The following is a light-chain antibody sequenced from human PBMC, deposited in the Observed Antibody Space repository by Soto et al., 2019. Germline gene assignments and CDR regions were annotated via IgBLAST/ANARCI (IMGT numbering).Light chain of an antibody. Sequence: AIQMTQSPSSLSASVGDRVTITCRASQGIGTELGWYQLKPGKAPKLLVYGASTLQSGVLQRFSGSGSGTDFTLTISSLQPDDFASYYCLQNYRSPLTFGQGTKVEIK. CDR1: QGIGTE. CDR3: LQNYRSPLT. J-gene: IGKJ1*01. CDR2: GAS. V-gene: IGKV1-6*02.